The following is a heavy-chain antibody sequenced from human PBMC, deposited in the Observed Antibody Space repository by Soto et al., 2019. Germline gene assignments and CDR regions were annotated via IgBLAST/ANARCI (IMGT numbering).Heavy chain of an antibody. J-gene: IGHJ4*02. CDR2: ISYDGSNK. V-gene: IGHV3-30-3*01. CDR3: ESLGGDPYYDFWSGHDY. CDR1: GFTFSSYA. D-gene: IGHD3-3*01. Sequence: QVQLVESGGGVVQPGRSLRLSCAASGFTFSSYAMHWVRQAPGKGLEWVAVISYDGSNKYYADSVKGRFTISRDNSKNTLYLQMNSLRAEDTAVYYCESLGGDPYYDFWSGHDYWGQGTLVTVSS.